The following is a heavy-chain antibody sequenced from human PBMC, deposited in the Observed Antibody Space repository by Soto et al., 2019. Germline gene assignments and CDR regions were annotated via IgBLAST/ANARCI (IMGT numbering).Heavy chain of an antibody. D-gene: IGHD6-13*01. CDR3: ARGRAAALVVY. CDR2: INHSGST. V-gene: IGHV4-34*01. CDR1: GGSFSGYY. Sequence: SETLSLTCAVYGGSFSGYYWSWIRQPPGKGLEWIGEINHSGSTNYNPSLKSRVTISVDTSKNQFSLKLSSVTAADTAVYYCARGRAAALVVYWGQGTLVTVSS. J-gene: IGHJ4*02.